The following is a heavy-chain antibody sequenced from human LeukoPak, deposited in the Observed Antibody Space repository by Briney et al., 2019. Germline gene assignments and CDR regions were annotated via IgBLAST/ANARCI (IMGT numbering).Heavy chain of an antibody. CDR3: ARCPAHYYYMDV. CDR1: GGSISSGGYY. CDR2: IYYSGST. V-gene: IGHV4-31*03. J-gene: IGHJ6*03. Sequence: SSQTLSLTCTVSGGSISSGGYYWSWIRQHPGKGLEWIGYIYYSGSTYYNPSLKSRVTISVDTSKNQFSLKLSSVTAADTAVYYCARCPAHYYYMDVWGKGTTVTVSS.